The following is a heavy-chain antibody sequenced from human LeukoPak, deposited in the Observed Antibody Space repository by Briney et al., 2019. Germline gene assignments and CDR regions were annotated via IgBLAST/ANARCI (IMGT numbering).Heavy chain of an antibody. CDR1: GYTFTGYY. J-gene: IGHJ5*02. Sequence: ASVKVSCKASGYTFTGYYMHWVRQAPGQGLEWMGWISAYNGNTNYAQKLQGRVTMTTDTSTSTAYMELRSLRSDDTAVYYCARDRGSSSWYYWFDPWGQGTLVTVS. CDR2: ISAYNGNT. V-gene: IGHV1-18*04. CDR3: ARDRGSSSWYYWFDP. D-gene: IGHD6-13*01.